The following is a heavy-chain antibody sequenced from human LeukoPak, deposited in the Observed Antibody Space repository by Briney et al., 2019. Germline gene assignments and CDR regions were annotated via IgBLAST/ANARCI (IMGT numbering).Heavy chain of an antibody. J-gene: IGHJ4*02. CDR1: GYAFTGYY. D-gene: IGHD3-10*01. CDR3: ASSIWFGELPFDY. CDR2: INPNSGGT. Sequence: GASVKVSCKASGYAFTGYYMHWVRQAPGQGLEWMGWINPNSGGTDYAQKFQGRVTMTRDTSISTAYMELSRLRSDDTAVYYCASSIWFGELPFDYWGQGTLVTVSS. V-gene: IGHV1-2*02.